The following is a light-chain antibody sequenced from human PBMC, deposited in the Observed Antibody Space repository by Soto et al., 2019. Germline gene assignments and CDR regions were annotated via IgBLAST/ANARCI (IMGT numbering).Light chain of an antibody. J-gene: IGKJ1*01. CDR2: GAS. CDR1: QDIYTF. CDR3: QHYNKAPWT. V-gene: IGKV1-27*01. Sequence: IQMTQSPSXLSASVGDRVTITCRASQDIYTFLAWYQQRPGKAPELLIYGASTLQAGVPSRFSGGGSGTHFILTISSLQPEDVATYYCQHYNKAPWTFGQGTKV.